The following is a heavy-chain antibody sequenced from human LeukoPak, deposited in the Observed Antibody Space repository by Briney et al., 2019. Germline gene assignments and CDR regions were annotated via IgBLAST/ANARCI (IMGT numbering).Heavy chain of an antibody. CDR2: ISAYNGNT. CDR3: ARSFKYDSSGYYTFDY. Sequence: GASVKVYCKASGYTFTSYGISWVRQAPGRGLEWMGWISAYNGNTNYAQKLQGRVTMTTDTSTSTAYMELRSLRSDDTAVYYCARSFKYDSSGYYTFDYWGQGTLVTVSS. D-gene: IGHD3-22*01. J-gene: IGHJ4*02. CDR1: GYTFTSYG. V-gene: IGHV1-18*01.